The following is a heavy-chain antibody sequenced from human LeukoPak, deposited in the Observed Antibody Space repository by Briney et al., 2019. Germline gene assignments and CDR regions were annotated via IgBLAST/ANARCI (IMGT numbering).Heavy chain of an antibody. CDR2: INAGNGNT. J-gene: IGHJ4*02. V-gene: IGHV1-3*01. CDR1: GYTFTSYA. Sequence: ASVKVSCKASGYTFTSYAMHWVRHAPGQRLGWMGWINAGNGNTKYSQKFQGRVTITRDTSASTAYMELSGLRSEDTAVYYCARDGGITMVRGVIRFYDYWGQGTLVTVSS. CDR3: ARDGGITMVRGVIRFYDY. D-gene: IGHD3-10*01.